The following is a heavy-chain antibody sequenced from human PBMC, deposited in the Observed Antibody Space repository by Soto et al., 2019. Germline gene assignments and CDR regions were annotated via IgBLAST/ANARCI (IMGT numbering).Heavy chain of an antibody. CDR2: IYPSGYS. D-gene: IGHD1-26*01. Sequence: SETLSLTCTVSGGSMINNYWNWIRQPPGKGLEWIGYIYPSGYSKYNPSLKSRVTLSVDTSKNQFSLKLTSVTAADTAIYYCARDIAGLSGYGMDVWSQGTTVTVSS. CDR1: GGSMINNY. CDR3: ARDIAGLSGYGMDV. V-gene: IGHV4-59*12. J-gene: IGHJ6*02.